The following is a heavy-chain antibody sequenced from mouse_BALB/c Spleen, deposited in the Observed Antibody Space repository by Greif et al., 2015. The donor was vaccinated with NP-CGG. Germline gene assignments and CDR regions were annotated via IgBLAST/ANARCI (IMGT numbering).Heavy chain of an antibody. V-gene: IGHV1-69*02. J-gene: IGHJ2*01. D-gene: IGHD1-1*01. CDR2: IYPSDSYT. CDR1: GYTFTSYW. Sequence: QVQLQQSGAELVRPGASVKLSCKASGYTFTSYWINWVKQRPGQGLEWIGNIYPSDSYTNYNQKFKDKATLTVDKSSSTAYMQLSSPTSEDSAVYYCTRGAAVALDYWGQGTTLTVSS. CDR3: TRGAAVALDY.